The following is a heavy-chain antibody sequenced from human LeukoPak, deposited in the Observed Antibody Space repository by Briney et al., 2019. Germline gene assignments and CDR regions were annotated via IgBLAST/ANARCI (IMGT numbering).Heavy chain of an antibody. D-gene: IGHD3-3*01. V-gene: IGHV4-39*01. J-gene: IGHJ4*02. Sequence: PSETLSLTCTVSGGSINSSTFYWGWIRQPPGKGLEWLGSISYSGSTYYNPSLKSRVTISVDTSKNQFSLKLSSVTTADTAVYYCATSTGDFWSGSFFRFDYWGQGTLVTVSS. CDR1: GGSINSSTFY. CDR2: ISYSGST. CDR3: ATSTGDFWSGSFFRFDY.